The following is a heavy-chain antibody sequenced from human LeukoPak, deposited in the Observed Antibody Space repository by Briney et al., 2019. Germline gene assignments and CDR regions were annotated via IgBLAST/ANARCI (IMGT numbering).Heavy chain of an antibody. CDR1: GFTFSSYA. J-gene: IGHJ4*02. V-gene: IGHV3-23*01. D-gene: IGHD5-24*01. CDR2: ISGSGGST. Sequence: GGSLRLSCAASGFTFSSYAMSWVRQAPGKGLEWVSAISGSGGSTYYADSVKGRFTFSRDNSKNTLYLQMNSLRAEDTAVYYCANTYKAVYFDYWGQGTLVTVSS. CDR3: ANTYKAVYFDY.